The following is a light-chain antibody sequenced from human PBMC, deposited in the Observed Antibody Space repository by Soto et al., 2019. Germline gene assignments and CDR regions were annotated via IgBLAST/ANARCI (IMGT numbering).Light chain of an antibody. Sequence: DIQMTQSPSSLSASVGDRVTITCRASQSISMYLNWYQQKPGKAPKLLISGAYTLRSGVPSRFSGCGSGTDFTLTISSLQPEDFATYYCQQSHTAPKFGQGTKLEIK. V-gene: IGKV1-39*01. J-gene: IGKJ2*01. CDR2: GAY. CDR3: QQSHTAPK. CDR1: QSISMY.